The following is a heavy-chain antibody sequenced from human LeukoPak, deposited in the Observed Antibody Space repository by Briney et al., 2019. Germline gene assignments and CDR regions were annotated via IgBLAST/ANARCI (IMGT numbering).Heavy chain of an antibody. D-gene: IGHD3-22*01. Sequence: PSETLSLTCTVSGGSISSYYWSWIRQPPGKGLEWIGYIYYSGSTNYNPSPKSRVTISVDTSKNQFSLKLSSVTAADTAVYYCARDKAPARLYYDSSGYDIWGQGTMVTVSS. CDR3: ARDKAPARLYYDSSGYDI. CDR2: IYYSGST. CDR1: GGSISSYY. J-gene: IGHJ3*02. V-gene: IGHV4-59*01.